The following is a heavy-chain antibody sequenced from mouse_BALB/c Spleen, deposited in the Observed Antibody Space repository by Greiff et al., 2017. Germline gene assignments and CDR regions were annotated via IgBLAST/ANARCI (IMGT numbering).Heavy chain of an antibody. CDR2: IDTSDSYT. CDR3: ARGGSSYVEWYFDV. D-gene: IGHD1-1*01. CDR1: GYTFTDYW. Sequence: QVQLQQPGAELVMPGASVKMSCKASGYTFTDYWMHWVKQRPGQGLEWIGAIDTSDSYTSYNQKFKGKATLTVDESSSTAYMQLSSLTSEDSAVYYCARGGSSYVEWYFDVWGAGTTVTVSS. V-gene: IGHV1-69*01. J-gene: IGHJ1*01.